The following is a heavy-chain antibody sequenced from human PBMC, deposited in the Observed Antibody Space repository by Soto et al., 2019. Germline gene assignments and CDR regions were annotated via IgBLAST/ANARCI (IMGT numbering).Heavy chain of an antibody. CDR1: GFTFSSYG. D-gene: IGHD6-19*01. CDR2: ISYDGSNK. J-gene: IGHJ4*02. CDR3: AKDLDSSGWHDY. V-gene: IGHV3-30*18. Sequence: PGGSLRLSCAASGFTFSSYGMHWVRPAPGKGLEWVALISYDGSNKYYADSVKGRFTISRDNYKNTLYLQMNSLRAEDTAVYYCAKDLDSSGWHDYWGRGTLVTVSS.